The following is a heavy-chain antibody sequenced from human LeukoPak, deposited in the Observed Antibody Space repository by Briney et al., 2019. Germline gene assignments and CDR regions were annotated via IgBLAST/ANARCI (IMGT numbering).Heavy chain of an antibody. J-gene: IGHJ4*02. CDR2: IIPILGIA. V-gene: IGHV1-69*04. Sequence: SVKVSCKASGDTFSSYAISWVRQAPGQGLEWMGRIIPILGIANYAQKFQGRVTITADKSTSTAYMELSSLRSEDTAVYYCARDRNYYGSGNNYFDYWGQGTLVTVSS. CDR1: GDTFSSYA. CDR3: ARDRNYYGSGNNYFDY. D-gene: IGHD3-10*01.